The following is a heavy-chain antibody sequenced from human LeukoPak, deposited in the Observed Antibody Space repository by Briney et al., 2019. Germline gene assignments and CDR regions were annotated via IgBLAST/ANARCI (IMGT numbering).Heavy chain of an antibody. CDR2: ISSSTGSAI. J-gene: IGHJ4*02. V-gene: IGHV3-11*01. CDR3: ASVSHSRVDY. D-gene: IGHD6-13*01. Sequence: GGSLRLSCAASGFTFSDYYMTWIRQAPGKGLEWVSYISSSTGSAIYYTDSVKGRFTISRDNAKNSLFLQMNSLRAEDTAVYFCASVSHSRVDYWGQGTLVTVSS. CDR1: GFTFSDYY.